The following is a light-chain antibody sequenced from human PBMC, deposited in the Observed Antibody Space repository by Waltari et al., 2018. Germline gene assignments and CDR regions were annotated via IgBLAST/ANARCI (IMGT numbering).Light chain of an antibody. V-gene: IGKV1-5*03. CDR3: QQYNNWPRT. J-gene: IGKJ1*01. Sequence: DIQMTQSPSTLSASVGDRVTITCRASQSIAIWLAWYQQKPGKAPKLLISKASNLESGVPSRFSGSGSGTEFTLTISSLQPDDFGVYYCQQYNNWPRTFGQGTKVEI. CDR1: QSIAIW. CDR2: KAS.